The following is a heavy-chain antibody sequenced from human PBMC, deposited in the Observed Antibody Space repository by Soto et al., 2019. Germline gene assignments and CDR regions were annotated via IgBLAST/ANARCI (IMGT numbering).Heavy chain of an antibody. CDR2: ISSSGNTI. CDR3: ARESIVVPAAAAFDC. D-gene: IGHD2-2*01. J-gene: IGHJ4*02. Sequence: VQLVESGGGLVKPGGSLRLSCEASGFTFSDYYMTWIRQAPGKGLEWVSYISSSGNTIYYADSVKGRFTISRDNAKNSLYLQMHSLRAEDTAVYYCARESIVVPAAAAFDCWGQGTLVTVSS. V-gene: IGHV3-11*01. CDR1: GFTFSDYY.